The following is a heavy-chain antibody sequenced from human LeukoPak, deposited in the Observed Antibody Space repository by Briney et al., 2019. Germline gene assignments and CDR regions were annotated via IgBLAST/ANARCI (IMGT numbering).Heavy chain of an antibody. CDR1: GFPSEDFG. V-gene: IGHV3-20*04. CDR2: VNWDGSKA. J-gene: IGHJ4*02. CDR3: ARISSGWNQRWDN. D-gene: IGHD6-19*01. Sequence: GGSLRLSCAAAGFPSEDFGMSWVRQVPGKALEWISAVNWDGSKALYGDSVRGRFTISRDNAKSSLYLQMNSLRAEDTAFYFCARISSGWNQRWDNWGQGTLVTVSP.